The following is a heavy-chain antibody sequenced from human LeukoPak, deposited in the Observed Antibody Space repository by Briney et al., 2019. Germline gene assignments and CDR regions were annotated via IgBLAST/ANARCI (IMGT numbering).Heavy chain of an antibody. J-gene: IGHJ4*02. CDR1: GFTFSDHY. Sequence: RSGGSLRLSCAASGFTFSDHYMDWVRQAPGKGLEWVSAISGSGGSTYYADSVKGRFTISRDNAKNTLYLQMNSLRAEDTAVYYCAKGSVAAAGTHLFDYWGQGTLVTVSS. D-gene: IGHD6-13*01. CDR3: AKGSVAAAGTHLFDY. V-gene: IGHV3-23*01. CDR2: ISGSGGST.